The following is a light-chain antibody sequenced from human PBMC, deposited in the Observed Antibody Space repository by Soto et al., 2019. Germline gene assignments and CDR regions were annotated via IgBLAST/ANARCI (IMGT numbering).Light chain of an antibody. CDR3: SADTNIGAHV. CDR1: SDNVGGYNY. Sequence: QSALTQPASVSGSPGQSITISCTGTSDNVGGYNYVSWYQQYPGTAPKLMIYEDSHRTSGVSNRFSGSRAGQTASLSISGLQAEDDDDYYCSADTNIGAHVFGGGTKLTVL. J-gene: IGLJ3*02. CDR2: EDS. V-gene: IGLV2-14*01.